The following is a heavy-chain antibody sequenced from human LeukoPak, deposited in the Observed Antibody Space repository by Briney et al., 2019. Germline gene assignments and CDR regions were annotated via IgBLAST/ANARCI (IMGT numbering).Heavy chain of an antibody. D-gene: IGHD2-15*01. Sequence: PSETLSLTCTVSGGSISSSSYYWGWIRQPPGKGLEWIGYIYYSGSTYYNPSLKSRVTISVDTSKNQFSLKLSSVTAADTAVYYCARASNRAYCSGGSCYPDYFDYWGQGTLVTVSS. CDR2: IYYSGST. V-gene: IGHV4-39*07. CDR3: ARASNRAYCSGGSCYPDYFDY. J-gene: IGHJ4*02. CDR1: GGSISSSSYY.